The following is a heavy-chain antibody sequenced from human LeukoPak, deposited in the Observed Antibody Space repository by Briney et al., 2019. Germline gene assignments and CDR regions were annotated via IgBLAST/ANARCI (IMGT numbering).Heavy chain of an antibody. V-gene: IGHV3-20*04. CDR1: GFTFNDYG. CDR2: INWNGGST. D-gene: IGHD3-22*01. Sequence: GGSLRLSCAASGFTFNDYGMSWVRQAAGKGLESVSDINWNGGSTGYADSVKGRFTISRDNAKNSLYLQMNSLSAEDTALYYCARVSRYYYDSSGYSLPFDYWGQGTLVTVSS. CDR3: ARVSRYYYDSSGYSLPFDY. J-gene: IGHJ4*02.